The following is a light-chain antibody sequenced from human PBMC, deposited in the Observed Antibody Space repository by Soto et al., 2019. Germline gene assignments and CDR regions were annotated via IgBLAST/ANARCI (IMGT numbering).Light chain of an antibody. J-gene: IGKJ1*01. CDR2: DAS. CDR3: QQFAIYTT. V-gene: IGKV1-5*01. CDR1: HNIERW. Sequence: IQMTQSPSTLSASVGDRFTITCRASHNIERWMAWYQQKPGKAPSLLIFDASTLHSGVPSRFSGSGSGTDFTLTISSLQPDDFATYYCQQFAIYTTFGQGTKVDIK.